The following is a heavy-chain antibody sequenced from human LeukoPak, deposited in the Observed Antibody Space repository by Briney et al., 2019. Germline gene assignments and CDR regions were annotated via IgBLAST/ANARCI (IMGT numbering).Heavy chain of an antibody. CDR1: GGSISSGDYY. CDR3: ARSATMVRGVIADAFDI. CDR2: IYYSGST. V-gene: IGHV4-30-4*08. J-gene: IGHJ3*02. D-gene: IGHD3-10*01. Sequence: PSETLSLTCTVSGGSISSGDYYWSWIRQPPGKGLEWIGYIYYSGSTYYNPSLKRRVTISVDTSKNQFSLKLSSVTAAATAVYYCARSATMVRGVIADAFDIWGQGTMVTVSS.